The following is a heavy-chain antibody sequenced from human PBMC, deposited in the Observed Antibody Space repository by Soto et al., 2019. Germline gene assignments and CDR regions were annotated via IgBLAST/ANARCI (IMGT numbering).Heavy chain of an antibody. V-gene: IGHV5-51*01. CDR2: IYPGDSDT. D-gene: IGHD3-10*01. CDR3: ARHVYYGSGSHYGMDV. CDR1: GYRFTSYG. J-gene: IGHJ6*02. Sequence: GESLKISCKGSGYRFTSYGSGWVRQMPGKGLEWMGIIYPGDSDTRYSPSFQGQVTISADKSISTAYLQWSSLKASDTAMYYCARHVYYGSGSHYGMDVWGQGTTVTVSS.